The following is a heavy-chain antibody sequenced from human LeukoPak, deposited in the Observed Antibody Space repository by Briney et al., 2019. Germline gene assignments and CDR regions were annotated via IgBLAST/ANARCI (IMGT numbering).Heavy chain of an antibody. CDR1: GYTFTSYG. D-gene: IGHD6-6*01. J-gene: IGHJ6*02. V-gene: IGHV1-18*01. Sequence: ASVTVSCKASGYTFTSYGISWVRHAPGQGLEWMGWISAYNGNTNYAQKLQGRVTMTTDTSTSTAYMELRSLRSDDTAVYYCARGGGSSSTYYYGMDVWGQGTTVTVSS. CDR2: ISAYNGNT. CDR3: ARGGGSSSTYYYGMDV.